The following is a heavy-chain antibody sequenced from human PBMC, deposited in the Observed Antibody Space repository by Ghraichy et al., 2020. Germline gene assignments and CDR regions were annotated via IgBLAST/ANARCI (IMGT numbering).Heavy chain of an antibody. CDR3: AREAAAAPGTVEF. Sequence: SETLSLTCTVSGGSVGTYYWSWIRQPPGRGLQWIAYIYNSVTTNYNPSLKSRATIPVDTSKNQFSLKLSSVTAADTAVYYCAREAAAAPGTVEFWGQGTLVTVSS. CDR1: GGSVGTYY. CDR2: IYNSVTT. D-gene: IGHD6-13*01. J-gene: IGHJ4*02. V-gene: IGHV4-59*02.